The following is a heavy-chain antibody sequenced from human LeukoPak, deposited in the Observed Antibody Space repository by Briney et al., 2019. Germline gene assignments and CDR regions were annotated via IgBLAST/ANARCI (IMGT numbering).Heavy chain of an antibody. CDR3: ARAVEGSSSYYFDY. CDR1: GFIFSSYG. J-gene: IGHJ4*02. D-gene: IGHD6-6*01. Sequence: PGGSLRLSCAASGFIFSSYGMNWVRQAPGKGLEWVSYITSDSSIIYYADSVKGRFTISRDNAKNSLYLQMNSLRAEDTAVYYCARAVEGSSSYYFDYWGQGTLVTVSS. V-gene: IGHV3-48*04. CDR2: ITSDSSII.